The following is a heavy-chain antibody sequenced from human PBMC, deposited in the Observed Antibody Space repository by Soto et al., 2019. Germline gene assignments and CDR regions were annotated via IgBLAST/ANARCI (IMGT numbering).Heavy chain of an antibody. V-gene: IGHV4-4*02. CDR2: IYRTGST. J-gene: IGHJ4*02. Sequence: QVQLQESGPGLVKPSGTLSLTCAVSGGSFTSNNWWTWVRQPPGQGLEWIGEIYRTGSTNYNPSLKSRVTRSLDKSENQCSLKVTSLTAADTAVYYCARRDPGTSVDYWGQGTLVTVSS. CDR3: ARRDPGTSVDY. D-gene: IGHD1-7*01. CDR1: GGSFTSNNW.